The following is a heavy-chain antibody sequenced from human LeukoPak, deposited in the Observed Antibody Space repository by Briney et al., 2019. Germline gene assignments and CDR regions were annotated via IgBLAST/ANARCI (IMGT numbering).Heavy chain of an antibody. Sequence: PSETLSLTXTVSGGSISSYYWSWIRQPPGKGLEWIGYIYYSGSTNYNPSLKSRVTISVDTSKNQFSLKLSSVTAADTAVYYCARVRGYSYGFDYWGQGTLVTVSS. CDR3: ARVRGYSYGFDY. CDR2: IYYSGST. J-gene: IGHJ4*02. D-gene: IGHD5-18*01. V-gene: IGHV4-59*01. CDR1: GGSISSYY.